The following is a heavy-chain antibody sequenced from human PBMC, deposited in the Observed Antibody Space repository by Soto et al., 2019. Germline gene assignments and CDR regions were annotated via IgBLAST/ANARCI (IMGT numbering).Heavy chain of an antibody. CDR2: IYWDDDK. CDR1: GFSLSTSGVG. Sequence: QITLKESGPTLVKPTQTLTLTCTFSGFSLSTSGVGVGWIRQPPGKALEWLALIYWDDDKRYSPSLKSRLTITKDTSKNQVVLTMTTMDPVDTATYYCAHREGYYYDSSGNLFDYWGQGTLVTVSS. D-gene: IGHD3-22*01. V-gene: IGHV2-5*02. J-gene: IGHJ4*02. CDR3: AHREGYYYDSSGNLFDY.